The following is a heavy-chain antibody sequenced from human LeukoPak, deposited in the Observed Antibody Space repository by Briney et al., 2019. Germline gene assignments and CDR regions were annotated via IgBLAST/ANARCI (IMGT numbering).Heavy chain of an antibody. Sequence: GGSLRLSCAASGLTFSSHWMHWVRQAPGKGLEWVAVISYDGSNKYYADSVKGRFTISRDNSKNTLYLQMNSLRAEDTAVYYCARDLRFLEWFYDYWGQGTLVTVSS. V-gene: IGHV3-30-3*01. CDR2: ISYDGSNK. CDR3: ARDLRFLEWFYDY. CDR1: GLTFSSHW. J-gene: IGHJ4*02. D-gene: IGHD3-3*01.